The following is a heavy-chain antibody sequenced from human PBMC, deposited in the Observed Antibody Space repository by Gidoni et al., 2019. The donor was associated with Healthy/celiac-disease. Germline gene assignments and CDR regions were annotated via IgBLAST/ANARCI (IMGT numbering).Heavy chain of an antibody. D-gene: IGHD6-6*01. J-gene: IGHJ6*02. CDR1: GFSFSSDS. CDR2: LSISSSHI. CDR3: ARDLGRSSPTNCYYGMDV. V-gene: IGHV3-21*01. Sequence: EVQLVESGGGLVKHGGSLRLSCSASGFSFSSDSMNWVRHAPGKGLEWVLSLSISSSHIYYSDSVNGRFTISRYNAKNSLYLQMNSLRAEDTAVYYCARDLGRSSPTNCYYGMDVWCQGTTFTVSS.